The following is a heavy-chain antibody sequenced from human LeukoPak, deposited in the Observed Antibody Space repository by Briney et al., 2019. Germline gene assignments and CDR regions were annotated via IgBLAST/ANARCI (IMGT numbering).Heavy chain of an antibody. CDR3: ARDLPALPAALLGYYGMDV. D-gene: IGHD2-2*01. CDR1: GFSFHSYW. V-gene: IGHV3-7*01. J-gene: IGHJ6*02. Sequence: QSGGSLRLSCAASGFSFHSYWMSWVRQTPGKGLEWVANIKQDGSEKYYVDSVKGRFTISRDNAKNSLYLQMNSLRAEDTAVYYCARDLPALPAALLGYYGMDVWGQGTTVTVSS. CDR2: IKQDGSEK.